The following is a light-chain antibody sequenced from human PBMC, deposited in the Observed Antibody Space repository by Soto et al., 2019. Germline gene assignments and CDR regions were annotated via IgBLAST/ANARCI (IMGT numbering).Light chain of an antibody. CDR3: CSYAGSSTL. CDR1: SSDVGSYNL. CDR2: EGT. V-gene: IGLV2-23*01. J-gene: IGLJ1*01. Sequence: QSVLTQPASVSWSPGQAITISCTGSSSDVGSYNLVSWYQQHPGKAPKLMIYEGTKRPSPPSNRFSASKSRNTPSLTISRLQPKDAADYYCCSYAGSSTLFGPGTKGPVL.